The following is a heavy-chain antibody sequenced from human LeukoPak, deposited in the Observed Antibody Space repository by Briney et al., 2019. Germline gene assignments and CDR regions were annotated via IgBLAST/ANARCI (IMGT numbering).Heavy chain of an antibody. CDR3: ARGVVVAATLLFDY. V-gene: IGHV1-2*02. J-gene: IGHJ4*02. D-gene: IGHD2-15*01. CDR1: GYTFTGYY. Sequence: ASVKVSCKASGYTFTGYYIHWVRQAPGQGLEWMGWINPNSGGTNYAQKFQGRVTMTRDTSISTAYMELSRLRSDDTAVYYCARGVVVAATLLFDYWGQGTLVTVSS. CDR2: INPNSGGT.